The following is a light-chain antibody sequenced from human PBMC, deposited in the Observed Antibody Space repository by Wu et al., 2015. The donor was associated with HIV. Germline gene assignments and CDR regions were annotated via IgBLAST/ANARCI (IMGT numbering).Light chain of an antibody. CDR2: GAS. V-gene: IGKV3-15*01. Sequence: EIVMTQSPVTLSVSPGERATLSCRASQSVSSNLAWYQQKPGQAPRLLIYGASTRATGIPARFSGSGSGTEFTLTISSMQSEDLAIYYCQQYDNWPLFGGGTKVEI. CDR3: QQYDNWPL. J-gene: IGKJ4*01. CDR1: QSVSSN.